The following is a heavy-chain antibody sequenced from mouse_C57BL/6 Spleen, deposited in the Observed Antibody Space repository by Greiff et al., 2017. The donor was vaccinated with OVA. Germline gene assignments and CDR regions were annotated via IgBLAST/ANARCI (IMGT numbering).Heavy chain of an antibody. Sequence: EVKVVESGGGLVKPGGSLKLSCAASGFTFSSYAMSWVRQTPEKRLEWVATISDGGSYTYYPDNVKGRFTISRDNAKNNLYLQMSHLKSEDTAMYYCARGGITTVVATPAYWGQGTLVTVSA. CDR3: ARGGITTVVATPAY. CDR1: GFTFSSYA. V-gene: IGHV5-4*03. D-gene: IGHD1-1*01. CDR2: ISDGGSYT. J-gene: IGHJ3*01.